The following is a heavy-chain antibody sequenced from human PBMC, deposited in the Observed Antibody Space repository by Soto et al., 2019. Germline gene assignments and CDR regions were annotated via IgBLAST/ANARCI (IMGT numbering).Heavy chain of an antibody. CDR1: GFTFSSYA. J-gene: IGHJ4*02. CDR2: ISYDGSNK. Sequence: PGGSLRLSCAASGFTFSSYAMHWVRQAPGKGLEWVAVISYDGSNKYYADSVKGRFTISRDNSKNTLYLQMNSLRAEDTAMYYCARDTGWGLGYWGQGTLVTVSS. V-gene: IGHV3-30-3*01. CDR3: ARDTGWGLGY. D-gene: IGHD6-19*01.